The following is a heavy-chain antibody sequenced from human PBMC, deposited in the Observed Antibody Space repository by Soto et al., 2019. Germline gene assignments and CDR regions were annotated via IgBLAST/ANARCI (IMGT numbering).Heavy chain of an antibody. CDR3: ARGWGYDSNDYYYAY. CDR2: IIPIFGTA. D-gene: IGHD3-22*01. Sequence: QVQLVQSGAEVRKPGSSVKVSCKASGGTFSRHAISWVRQAPGQGLEWMGGIIPIFGTANHAQKFQGRVTIIADKYTSTVYMELSSLRSEDTAMYYCARGWGYDSNDYYYAYWGQGTLVIVSS. J-gene: IGHJ4*02. V-gene: IGHV1-69*06. CDR1: GGTFSRHA.